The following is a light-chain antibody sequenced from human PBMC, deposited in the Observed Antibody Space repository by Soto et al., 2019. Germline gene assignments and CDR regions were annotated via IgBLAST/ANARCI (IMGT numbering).Light chain of an antibody. V-gene: IGLV2-14*01. J-gene: IGLJ1*01. Sequence: QSVLTQPASVSGSPGQSITLSCTGTSSDVGGYNYVSWYQQHPGKAPKLMIYEVSYRPSGVSNRFSGSKSGNTASLTISGLQAEDEADYYCSSYTSSYTLYVFGTGTKGTVL. CDR3: SSYTSSYTLYV. CDR2: EVS. CDR1: SSDVGGYNY.